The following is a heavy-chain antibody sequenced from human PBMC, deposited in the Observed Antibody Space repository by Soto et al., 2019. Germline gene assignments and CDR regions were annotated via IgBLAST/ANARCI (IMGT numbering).Heavy chain of an antibody. CDR3: ARHRPIGRDIAPPFDP. Sequence: QVQLVQSGAEVKKPGSSVKVSCKASGGTFSSYAISWVRQAPGQGLEWMGGIIPIFGTANYAQKFQGRLTITADESTSTAYIELSILRSEDTAVYYCARHRPIGRDIAPPFDPWGQGTLLTVSS. CDR2: IIPIFGTA. CDR1: GGTFSSYA. J-gene: IGHJ5*02. D-gene: IGHD5-12*01. V-gene: IGHV1-69*01.